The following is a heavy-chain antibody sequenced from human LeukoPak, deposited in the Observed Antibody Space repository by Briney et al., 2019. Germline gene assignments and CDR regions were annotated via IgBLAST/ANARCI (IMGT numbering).Heavy chain of an antibody. D-gene: IGHD1-14*01. CDR3: AREPLRTEHIDY. Sequence: GASVKVSCKASGYTFTSYDINWVRQATGQGLEWMGRMNPNSGNTGYAQKFQGRVTMTRDTSTSTAYMELSSLRSEDSAVYYCAREPLRTEHIDYWGQGTLVTVSS. V-gene: IGHV1-8*01. CDR2: MNPNSGNT. J-gene: IGHJ4*02. CDR1: GYTFTSYD.